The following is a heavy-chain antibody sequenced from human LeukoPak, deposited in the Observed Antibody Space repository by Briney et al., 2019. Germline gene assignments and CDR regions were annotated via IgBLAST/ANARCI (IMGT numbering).Heavy chain of an antibody. V-gene: IGHV4-31*03. CDR2: IYYSGST. D-gene: IGHD3-22*01. Sequence: SQTLSLTCTVSGDSISSGGYYWSWIRQHPGMGLEWIGYIYYSGSTYYNPSLKSRVTISVDTSKNQFSLKLSSVTAADTAVYYCAGGYDSSGYYSYYYYYYGMDVWGQGTTVTVSS. CDR1: GDSISSGGYY. CDR3: AGGYDSSGYYSYYYYYYGMDV. J-gene: IGHJ6*02.